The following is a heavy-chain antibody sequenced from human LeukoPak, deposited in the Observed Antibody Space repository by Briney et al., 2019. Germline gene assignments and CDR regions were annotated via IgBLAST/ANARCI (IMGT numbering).Heavy chain of an antibody. CDR1: GFTFSSYA. V-gene: IGHV3-23*01. D-gene: IGHD3-9*01. Sequence: PGGSLRLSCAASGFTFSSYAMSWVRQAPGKGLEWVSAISGSGGSTYYADSVKGRFTISRDNSKNTLYLQMNSLRAEDTAVYYCFGRGEVLRYFDWTSVDNNWFDPWGQGTLVTVSS. CDR3: FGRGEVLRYFDWTSVDNNWFDP. CDR2: ISGSGGST. J-gene: IGHJ5*02.